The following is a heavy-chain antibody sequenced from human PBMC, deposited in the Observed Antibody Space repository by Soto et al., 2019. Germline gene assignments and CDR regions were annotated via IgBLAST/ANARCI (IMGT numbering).Heavy chain of an antibody. D-gene: IGHD3-10*01. J-gene: IGHJ5*02. V-gene: IGHV3-30*18. CDR3: AKDQAYYYGSGWYFLDT. Sequence: QVQLVESGGGVLQPGRSLRLSCTTSGFTFSSYGMHCVRQAPGKGLEWVAVISYDGSNKYYADSVKVRCTISRDNSKNTLYLQMNSLRAEGTAVYYCAKDQAYYYGSGWYFLDTCGQGTLVTVSS. CDR2: ISYDGSNK. CDR1: GFTFSSYG.